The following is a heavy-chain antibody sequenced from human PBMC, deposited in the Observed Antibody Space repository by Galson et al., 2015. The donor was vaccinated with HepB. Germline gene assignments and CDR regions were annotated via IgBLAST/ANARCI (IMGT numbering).Heavy chain of an antibody. V-gene: IGHV3-23*01. CDR3: AKGISGSSYSGTDY. D-gene: IGHD1-26*01. CDR2: LSGSGGST. J-gene: IGHJ4*02. Sequence: SLRLSCAASGFTFSSYAMTWVRQAPGKGLEWVSTLSGSGGSTYYADSVKGRFTISRDDSKNTLFLQMNSLRPEDTAAYYCAKGISGSSYSGTDYWGQGTLVTVSS. CDR1: GFTFSSYA.